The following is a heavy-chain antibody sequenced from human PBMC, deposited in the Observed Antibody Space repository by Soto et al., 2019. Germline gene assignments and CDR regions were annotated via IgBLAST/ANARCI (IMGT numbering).Heavy chain of an antibody. J-gene: IGHJ4*02. V-gene: IGHV1-18*01. CDR3: AREAAAYYFDY. CDR1: GYTFTSYG. CDR2: ISAYNGNT. Sequence: AAPVKVSCKASGYTFTSYGISWVRQAPGQGLEWMGWISAYNGNTNYAQKLQGRVTMTTDTSTSTAYMELRSLRSDDTAVYYCAREAAAYYFDYWGQGTLVTVSS. D-gene: IGHD6-13*01.